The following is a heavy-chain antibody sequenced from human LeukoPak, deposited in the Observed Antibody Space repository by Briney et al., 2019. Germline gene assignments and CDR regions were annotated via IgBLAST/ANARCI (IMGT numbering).Heavy chain of an antibody. CDR3: ARGGLIRYFGRYFDY. J-gene: IGHJ4*02. Sequence: SETLSLTCAVYGGSFSGYYWSWIRQPPGKGLEWIGEINHSGSTNYNPSLKSRVTISVDTSKNQFSLKLSSVTAAGTAVYYCARGGLIRYFGRYFDYWGQGTLVTVSS. D-gene: IGHD3-9*01. V-gene: IGHV4-34*01. CDR2: INHSGST. CDR1: GGSFSGYY.